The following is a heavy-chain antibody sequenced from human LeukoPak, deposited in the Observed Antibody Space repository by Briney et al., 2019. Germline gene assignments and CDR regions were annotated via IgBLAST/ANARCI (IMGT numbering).Heavy chain of an antibody. V-gene: IGHV3-21*01. CDR1: GFTFSSYS. J-gene: IGHJ6*02. CDR3: AREPPDSSGWYRGYYYYYYGMDV. Sequence: GGSLRLSCAASGFTFSSYSMNWVRQAPGKGLEWVASISSSSSYIYYADSVKGRFTISRDNAKNSLDLQMNSLRAEDTPVYYCAREPPDSSGWYRGYYYYYYGMDVWGQGTTVTVSS. CDR2: ISSSSSYI. D-gene: IGHD6-19*01.